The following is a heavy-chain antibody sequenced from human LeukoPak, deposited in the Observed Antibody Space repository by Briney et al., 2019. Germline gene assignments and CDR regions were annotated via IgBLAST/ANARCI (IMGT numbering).Heavy chain of an antibody. D-gene: IGHD5-12*01. Sequence: SETLSLTCTVSGGSISSGGYYWSWIRQSPGKGLEWIGSVYYGRTTYYNPSLDGRVTVSLDTSANQFSLQLNSVTAADTAVYYSVRHDGRGGATMGAFDSWGQGSLVTVSS. CDR2: VYYGRTT. V-gene: IGHV4-39*01. CDR3: VRHDGRGGATMGAFDS. CDR1: GGSISSGGYY. J-gene: IGHJ5*01.